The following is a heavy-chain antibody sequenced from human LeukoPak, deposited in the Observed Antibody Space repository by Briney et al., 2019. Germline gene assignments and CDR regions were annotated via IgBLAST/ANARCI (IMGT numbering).Heavy chain of an antibody. CDR2: INQDGRVK. CDR1: GFTFSNYW. CDR3: ARDRDDGGFEY. J-gene: IGHJ4*02. V-gene: IGHV3-7*01. Sequence: PGGSLRLSCAASGFTFSNYWMSWVRQAPEKGLEWVANINQDGRVKQYVDSMKGRFTISRDNAKNSLYLQMNSLRAEDAAVYYCARDRDDGGFEYWGQGTLVTVFS. D-gene: IGHD4-23*01.